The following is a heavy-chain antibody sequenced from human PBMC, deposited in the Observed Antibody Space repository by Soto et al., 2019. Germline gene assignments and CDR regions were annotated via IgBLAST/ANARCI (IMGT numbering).Heavy chain of an antibody. CDR3: AKASYSSGHYYFDY. V-gene: IGHV3-9*01. Sequence: GGSLRLSCAASGFTFDDYAMHWVRQAPGKGLEWVSGISWNSGSIGYADSVKGRFTISRDNAKNSLYLQMNSLRAEDTALYYCAKASYSSGHYYFDYWGQGTLVTVSS. J-gene: IGHJ4*02. CDR2: ISWNSGSI. D-gene: IGHD6-19*01. CDR1: GFTFDDYA.